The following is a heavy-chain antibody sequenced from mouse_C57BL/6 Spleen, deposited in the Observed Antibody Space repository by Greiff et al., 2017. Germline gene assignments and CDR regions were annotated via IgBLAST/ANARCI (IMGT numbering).Heavy chain of an antibody. J-gene: IGHJ4*01. CDR1: GYTFTSYT. CDR2: INPSSGYT. D-gene: IGHD6-2*01. CDR3: AISLYYAMDY. Sequence: QVQLQQSGAELARPGASVKMSCKASGYTFTSYTMHWVKQRPGQGLEWIGYINPSSGYTKYNQKFKDKATLTADKSSSTAYMQLSSLTSEDSAVYYCAISLYYAMDYWGQGTSVTVSS. V-gene: IGHV1-4*01.